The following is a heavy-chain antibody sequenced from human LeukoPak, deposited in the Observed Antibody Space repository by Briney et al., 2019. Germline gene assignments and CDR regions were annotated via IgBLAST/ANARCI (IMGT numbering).Heavy chain of an antibody. Sequence: SETLSLTCTVSGGSISSSSYYWSWIRQPPGKGLEWIGYIYYSGSTYYNPSLKSRVTISVDTSKNQFSLKLSSVTAADTAVYYCARGSRYDFWDFGYFDYWGQGTLVTVSS. CDR1: GGSISSSSYY. V-gene: IGHV4-61*05. CDR2: IYYSGST. J-gene: IGHJ4*02. CDR3: ARGSRYDFWDFGYFDY. D-gene: IGHD3-3*01.